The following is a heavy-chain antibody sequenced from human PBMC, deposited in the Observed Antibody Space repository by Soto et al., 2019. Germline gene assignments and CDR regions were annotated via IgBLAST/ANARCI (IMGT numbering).Heavy chain of an antibody. Sequence: SETLSLTCTVSGGSISSYYWSWIRQPPGKGLEWIGYIYYSGSTNYNPSLKSRVTISVDTSKNQFSLKLSSVTAADTAVYYCARGQDLSGWYGDAFDIWGQGTMVTVSS. CDR3: ARGQDLSGWYGDAFDI. V-gene: IGHV4-59*01. D-gene: IGHD6-19*01. J-gene: IGHJ3*02. CDR2: IYYSGST. CDR1: GGSISSYY.